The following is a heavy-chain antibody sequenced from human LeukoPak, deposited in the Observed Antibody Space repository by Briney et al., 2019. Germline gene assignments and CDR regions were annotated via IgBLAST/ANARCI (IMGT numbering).Heavy chain of an antibody. CDR1: GYTLTELS. Sequence: VASVTVSCTVSGYTLTELSMHWVRQAPGKGLEWMGGFDPEDVETNYPQKFKGRVTMTEDTSTDTAYMERSSLRSEDTAVYYCATHHYYESGGYRRFDFDYWGQGTLVTVSS. V-gene: IGHV1-24*01. J-gene: IGHJ4*02. D-gene: IGHD3-22*01. CDR2: FDPEDVET. CDR3: ATHHYYESGGYRRFDFDY.